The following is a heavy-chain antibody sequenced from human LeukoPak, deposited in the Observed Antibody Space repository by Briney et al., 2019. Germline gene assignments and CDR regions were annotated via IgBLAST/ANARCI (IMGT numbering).Heavy chain of an antibody. J-gene: IGHJ4*02. D-gene: IGHD5-18*01. Sequence: PGGSLRLSCAASGFTFTRYTMNWVRQAPGKGLEWVSSIGSSSTFIYYADSVKGRFTISRDNAKNSLFLQMNSLRADDTAVYYCAKEGYRYGYAIDYWGQGTLVTVSS. CDR1: GFTFTRYT. CDR2: IGSSSTFI. V-gene: IGHV3-21*01. CDR3: AKEGYRYGYAIDY.